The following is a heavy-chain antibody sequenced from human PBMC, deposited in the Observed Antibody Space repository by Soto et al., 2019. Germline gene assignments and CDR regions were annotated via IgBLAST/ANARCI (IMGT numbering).Heavy chain of an antibody. CDR3: ARSLTIFGVVIANWFDP. V-gene: IGHV4-59*08. CDR1: GGSISSYY. D-gene: IGHD3-3*01. Sequence: SETLSLTCTGPGGSISSYYWSWNRQPPGKGLEWIGYIYYSGSTNYNPSLKSRVTISVDTSKNQFSLKLSSVTAADTAVYYCARSLTIFGVVIANWFDPWGQGTLVTVSS. CDR2: IYYSGST. J-gene: IGHJ5*02.